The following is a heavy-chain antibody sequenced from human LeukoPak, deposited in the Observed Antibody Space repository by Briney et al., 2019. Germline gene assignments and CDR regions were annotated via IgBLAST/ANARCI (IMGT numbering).Heavy chain of an antibody. CDR1: GFTFSSYA. D-gene: IGHD3-22*01. CDR3: AKSESFYYDSSGYYPS. V-gene: IGHV3-30-3*02. CDR2: ISYDGSNK. Sequence: GGSLRLSCAASGFTFSSYAMHWVRQAPGKGLEWVAVISYDGSNKYYADSVKGRFTISRDNSKNTLYLQMNSLRAEDTAVYYCAKSESFYYDSSGYYPSWGQGTLVTVSS. J-gene: IGHJ5*02.